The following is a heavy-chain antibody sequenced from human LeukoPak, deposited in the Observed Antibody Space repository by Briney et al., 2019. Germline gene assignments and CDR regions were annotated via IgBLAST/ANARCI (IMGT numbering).Heavy chain of an antibody. CDR3: AGGPDAFDI. J-gene: IGHJ3*02. D-gene: IGHD3-10*01. V-gene: IGHV3-23*01. CDR2: ISGSGGST. CDR1: GFTVSDNY. Sequence: GGSLRLSSAASGFTVSDNYMTWVRQAPGKGLEWVSAISGSGGSTYYADSVKGRFTISRDNSKNTLYLQMNSLRAEDTAVYYCAGGPDAFDIWGQGTMVTVSS.